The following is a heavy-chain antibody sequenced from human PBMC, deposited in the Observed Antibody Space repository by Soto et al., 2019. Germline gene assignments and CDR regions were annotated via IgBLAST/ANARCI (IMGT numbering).Heavy chain of an antibody. J-gene: IGHJ4*02. CDR2: ITGGGDNT. V-gene: IGHV3-23*01. CDR3: TQDGGSRDWLTVN. D-gene: IGHD3-9*01. CDR1: GFTFTSYA. Sequence: EVQLLESGGDLVQPGGSLRLSCAASGFTFTSYAMSWIRQATGKGLEWVSAITGGGDNTYYADSVKGRFTISRDNSKNTLYLQMNSLRAEDTAFYYWTQDGGSRDWLTVNWGQGTLVTVSS.